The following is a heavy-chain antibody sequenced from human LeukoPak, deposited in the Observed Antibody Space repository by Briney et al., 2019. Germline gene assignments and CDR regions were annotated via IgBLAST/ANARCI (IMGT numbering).Heavy chain of an antibody. Sequence: PSETLSLTCTVSGGSISSYYWSWIRQPPGKGLEWIGYIYYSGSTNYNPSLKSRVTISVDTSKNQFSLKLSPVTAADTAVYYCARGRNYYGSGSYGFDYWGQGTLVTVSS. J-gene: IGHJ4*02. CDR2: IYYSGST. D-gene: IGHD3-10*01. CDR3: ARGRNYYGSGSYGFDY. V-gene: IGHV4-59*01. CDR1: GGSISSYY.